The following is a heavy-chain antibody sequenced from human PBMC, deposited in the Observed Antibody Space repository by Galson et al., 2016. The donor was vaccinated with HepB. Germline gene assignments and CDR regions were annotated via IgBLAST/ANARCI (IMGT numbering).Heavy chain of an antibody. CDR2: IWSDGDNK. Sequence: SLRLSCAASGFTFSNYGMHWVRQAPGKGLEWVAVIWSDGDNKNYADSVKGRFTISRDNSKSTLSLQMNSLRVEDTAVYYCAREPSSNDYYFDYWGQGSLVTVSS. CDR1: GFTFSNYG. J-gene: IGHJ4*02. CDR3: AREPSSNDYYFDY. D-gene: IGHD3-16*01. V-gene: IGHV3-33*01.